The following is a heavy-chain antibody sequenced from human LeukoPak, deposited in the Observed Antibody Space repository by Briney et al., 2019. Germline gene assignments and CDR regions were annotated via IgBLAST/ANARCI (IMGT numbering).Heavy chain of an antibody. CDR2: IWYDGSNK. CDR3: AKGRTGYSSSWYLEGFDY. CDR1: GFTFSSYG. D-gene: IGHD6-13*01. J-gene: IGHJ4*02. Sequence: HPGGSLRLSCAASGFTFSSYGMHWVRQAPGKGLEWVAVIWYDGSNKYYADSVKGRFTISRDNSKNTLYLQMNSLRAEDTAVYYCAKGRTGYSSSWYLEGFDYWGQGTLVTVS. V-gene: IGHV3-33*06.